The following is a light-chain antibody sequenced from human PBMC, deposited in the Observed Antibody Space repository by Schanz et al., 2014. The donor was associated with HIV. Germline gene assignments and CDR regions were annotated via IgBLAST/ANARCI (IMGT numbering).Light chain of an antibody. CDR2: KAS. V-gene: IGKV1-5*03. J-gene: IGKJ2*01. CDR1: QSISSW. Sequence: DIQMTQSPSTLSASVGDRVTITCRASQSISSWLAWYQQKPGKAPKLLIYKASSLESGVPSRFSGSGSGTDFTLTITGLQFEDFATYYCQQSYSATPYTFGQGTKVEIK. CDR3: QQSYSATPYT.